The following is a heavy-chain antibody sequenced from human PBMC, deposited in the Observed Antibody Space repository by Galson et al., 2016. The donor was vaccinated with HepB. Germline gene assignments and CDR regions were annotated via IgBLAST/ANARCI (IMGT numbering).Heavy chain of an antibody. CDR1: GGSVSSTTYY. D-gene: IGHD3-3*01. V-gene: IGHV4-61*01. CDR2: ASYSGTT. J-gene: IGHJ4*02. Sequence: SETLSLTCTVSGGSVSSTTYYWAWIRQPPGKGLEWIGHASYSGTTNYNPSLRSRVTISVDPSKNQFSLRLPSVSEADTAVYYCSRSHGGYWGQGTLVTVSS. CDR3: SRSHGGY.